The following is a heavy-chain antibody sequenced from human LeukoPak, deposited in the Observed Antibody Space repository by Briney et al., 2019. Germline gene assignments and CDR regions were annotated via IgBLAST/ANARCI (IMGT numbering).Heavy chain of an antibody. J-gene: IGHJ4*02. CDR3: ARDAKGYSSGLDY. D-gene: IGHD6-19*01. V-gene: IGHV3-73*01. Sequence: PGGSLRLSCAASGFTFSDSGMHWVRQASGKGLEWVGRIRSKDKNYATAYAASVKGRFTISRDDSKNTAYLQMNSLRAEDTAVYYCARDAKGYSSGLDYWGQGTLVTVSS. CDR1: GFTFSDSG. CDR2: IRSKDKNYAT.